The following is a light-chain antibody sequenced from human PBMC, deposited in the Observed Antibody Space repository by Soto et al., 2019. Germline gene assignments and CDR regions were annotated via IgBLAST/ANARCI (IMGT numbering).Light chain of an antibody. J-gene: IGKJ1*01. CDR2: DAS. V-gene: IGKV1-5*01. Sequence: IQMPQSPSTLSASVGDSVTVTCRASHNIERWMAWYQQKPGKAPSLLIFDASTLHSGVPSRFSGSGSGTDFTLTISSLQPDDFATYYCQQFAISTTFGQGTKVDIK. CDR3: QQFAISTT. CDR1: HNIERW.